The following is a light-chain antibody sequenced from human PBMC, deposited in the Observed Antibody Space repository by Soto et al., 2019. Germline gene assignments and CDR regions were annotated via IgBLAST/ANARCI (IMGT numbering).Light chain of an antibody. Sequence: QSALTQPPSASGSPGQSVTISCTGTSSDVGGYNYVSWYQQHPGKAPKLMIYEVSKRTSGVPDRFSGSKSGNTASLTVSGLQDEDESDYYCSSYAGSALFVFGTGTKLTVL. V-gene: IGLV2-8*01. CDR3: SSYAGSALFV. J-gene: IGLJ1*01. CDR1: SSDVGGYNY. CDR2: EVS.